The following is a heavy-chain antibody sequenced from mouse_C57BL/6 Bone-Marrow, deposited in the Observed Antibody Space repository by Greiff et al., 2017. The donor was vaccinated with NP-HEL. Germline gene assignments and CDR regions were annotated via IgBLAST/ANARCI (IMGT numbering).Heavy chain of an antibody. D-gene: IGHD2-1*01. CDR1: GFSLTSYG. CDR3: AKKRGNSSYYYAMDY. V-gene: IGHV2-5*01. J-gene: IGHJ4*01. Sequence: VKLMESGPGLVAPSQSLSITCTVSGFSLTSYGVDWVRQPPGKGLEWLGVIWRGGSTDYNAAFMSRLSITKDNSKSQVFFKMNSLQADDTAIYYCAKKRGNSSYYYAMDYWGQGTSVTVSS. CDR2: IWRGGST.